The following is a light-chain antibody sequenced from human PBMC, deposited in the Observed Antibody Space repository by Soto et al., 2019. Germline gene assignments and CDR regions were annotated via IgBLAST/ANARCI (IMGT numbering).Light chain of an antibody. Sequence: EIVLTQSPATLSLSPGERATLSCRASQSVGSYFAWYQQKPGQTPRLLIYDTSYRATGIPARFSGSGSGTDFALPISGLEPEDFAVYYCQQRTNWPWTFGQGTKVDI. V-gene: IGKV3-11*01. J-gene: IGKJ1*01. CDR2: DTS. CDR1: QSVGSY. CDR3: QQRTNWPWT.